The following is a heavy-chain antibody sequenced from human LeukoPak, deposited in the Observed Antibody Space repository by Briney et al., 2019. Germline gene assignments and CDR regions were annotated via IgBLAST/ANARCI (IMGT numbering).Heavy chain of an antibody. CDR1: GYTFTSYH. J-gene: IGHJ4*02. V-gene: IGHV1-46*01. CDR2: MSPSGGST. Sequence: ASVKVSCKASGYTFTSYHMHWVRQAPGQGLEWMGIMSPSGGSTSYAQKFQGRVTMTRDMSTSTVYMALSSLRSDDTAVYYCARAPYGELLLPYWGQGTLVTVSS. D-gene: IGHD3-10*01. CDR3: ARAPYGELLLPY.